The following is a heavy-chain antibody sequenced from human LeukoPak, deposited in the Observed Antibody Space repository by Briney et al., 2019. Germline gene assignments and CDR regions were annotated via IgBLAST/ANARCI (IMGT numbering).Heavy chain of an antibody. CDR2: ISGSGGST. V-gene: IGHV3-23*01. CDR3: AKDIGHDSSGYYCFVY. Sequence: PGGSLRLSCAASGFTFSSYAMSWVRQAPGKGLEWVSAISGSGGSTYYADSVKGRFTISRDNSKNTLYLQMNSLRAEDTAVYYCAKDIGHDSSGYYCFVYWGQGTLVTVSS. D-gene: IGHD3-22*01. J-gene: IGHJ4*02. CDR1: GFTFSSYA.